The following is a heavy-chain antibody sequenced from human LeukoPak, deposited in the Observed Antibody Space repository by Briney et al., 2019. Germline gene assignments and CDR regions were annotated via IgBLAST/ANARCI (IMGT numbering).Heavy chain of an antibody. J-gene: IGHJ4*02. CDR1: GYTFTDYY. CDR2: INPNSGDT. Sequence: ASVKVSCKASGYTFTDYYMHWVRQAPGQGLEWMGRINPNSGDTNYVQKFHGRVTMTRDTSISTAYMELSRLRSDDTAVYYCAKSKRGIAVAEDYWGQGTLVTVSS. D-gene: IGHD6-19*01. V-gene: IGHV1-2*06. CDR3: AKSKRGIAVAEDY.